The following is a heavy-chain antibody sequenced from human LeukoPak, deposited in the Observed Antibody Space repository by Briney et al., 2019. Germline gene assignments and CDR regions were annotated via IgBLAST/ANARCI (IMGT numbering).Heavy chain of an antibody. V-gene: IGHV4-4*07. CDR3: ARDVQYYDRQGNWDCWFDP. D-gene: IGHD3-16*01. Sequence: SETLSLTCNVSGVSITSFYWTWIRLSAGKGLDWIVRIQTNEMSEYNPSFKTRVTMSMDRSRNHLSLKLTSLTAPDSAVYFCARDVQYYDRQGNWDCWFDPWGQGTQVTVSS. CDR2: IQTNEMS. CDR1: GVSITSFY. J-gene: IGHJ5*02.